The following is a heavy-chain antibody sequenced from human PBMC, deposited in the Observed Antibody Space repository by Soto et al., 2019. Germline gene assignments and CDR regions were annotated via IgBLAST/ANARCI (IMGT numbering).Heavy chain of an antibody. CDR1: GYTFTSYA. V-gene: IGHV1-3*01. J-gene: IGHJ3*01. Sequence: ASVKVSCKASGYTFTSYAMHWVRQAPGQRLEWMGWISVGSGNTKYAQKFQERVTFTRDTSTSTAYMELSSLRSEDTAVYYCAANPEIFDVWGQGTMVTVSS. CDR3: AANPEIFDV. CDR2: ISVGSGNT. D-gene: IGHD3-10*01.